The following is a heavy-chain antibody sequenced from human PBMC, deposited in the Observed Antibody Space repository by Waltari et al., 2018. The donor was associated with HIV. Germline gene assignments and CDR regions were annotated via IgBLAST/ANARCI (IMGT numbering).Heavy chain of an antibody. Sequence: QVQLVQSGAEVKKPGASVKVYCKASGYTFNSYGISWVRQAHGQGLERMGWSSAYNGNTHDAQKGQCRVTMATDTSTSTAYMELRSLRSDDAAVYYCAREPSTEYNWNDGGYHYYTMAVWGQGTTVTVSS. J-gene: IGHJ6*02. V-gene: IGHV1-18*01. CDR3: AREPSTEYNWNDGGYHYYTMAV. CDR2: SSAYNGNT. D-gene: IGHD1-20*01. CDR1: GYTFNSYG.